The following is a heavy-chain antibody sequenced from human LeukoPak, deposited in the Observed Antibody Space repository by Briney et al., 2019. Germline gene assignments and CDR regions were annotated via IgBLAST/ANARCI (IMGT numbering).Heavy chain of an antibody. CDR2: IWYDGSNK. D-gene: IGHD3-10*01. CDR3: AKAGGSGPTDY. Sequence: GGSVRLSCAASGFTFSSYGMHWVRQAPGKGLEWVAVIWYDGSNKYYADSVKGRFTISRDNSKNTLYLQMNSLRADDTAVYYCAKAGGSGPTDYWGQGTLVTVSS. V-gene: IGHV3-33*06. J-gene: IGHJ4*02. CDR1: GFTFSSYG.